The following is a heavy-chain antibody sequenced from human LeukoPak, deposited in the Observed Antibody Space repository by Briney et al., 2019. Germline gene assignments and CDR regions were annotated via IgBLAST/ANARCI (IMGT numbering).Heavy chain of an antibody. J-gene: IGHJ5*02. Sequence: SETPSLTCTVSGGSISSSSYYWGWIRQPPGKGLEWIGSIYYSGSTYYNPSLKSRVTISVDTSKNQFSLKLSSVTAADTVVYYCASHRKVSRWFDPWGQGTLVTVSS. CDR3: ASHRKVSRWFDP. V-gene: IGHV4-39*07. CDR1: GGSISSSSYY. CDR2: IYYSGST.